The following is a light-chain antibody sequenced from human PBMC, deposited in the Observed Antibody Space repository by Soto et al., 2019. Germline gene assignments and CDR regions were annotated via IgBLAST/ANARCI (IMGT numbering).Light chain of an antibody. J-gene: IGKJ2*01. CDR2: GAS. V-gene: IGKV1-39*01. CDR1: QSIDTY. Sequence: DIQMTQSPSSLSASIGDRVTITCRASQSIDTYLNWFHQKPGEAPKLLIYGASRLESGVPPRFSGSGSGTDFALTITSLQPDDFAIYYCQQTHSAPYTFGQGTRLDIK. CDR3: QQTHSAPYT.